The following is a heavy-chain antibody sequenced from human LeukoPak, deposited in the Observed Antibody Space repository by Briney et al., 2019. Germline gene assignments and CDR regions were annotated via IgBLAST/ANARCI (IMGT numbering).Heavy chain of an antibody. Sequence: ASVKVSCKASGYTFTSYYMHWVRQAPGQGLEWMGIINPSGGSTSYAQKFQGRVTMTRDTSTSTVYMELSSLRSEDTAVYYCARLIMYCSSTSCLDDAFDIWGQGTMVTVSS. D-gene: IGHD2-2*01. CDR1: GYTFTSYY. J-gene: IGHJ3*02. V-gene: IGHV1-46*01. CDR2: INPSGGST. CDR3: ARLIMYCSSTSCLDDAFDI.